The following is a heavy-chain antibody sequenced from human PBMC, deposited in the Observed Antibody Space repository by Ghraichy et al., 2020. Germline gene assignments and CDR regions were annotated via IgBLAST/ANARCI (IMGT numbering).Heavy chain of an antibody. Sequence: SETLSLTCAVYGGSFSGYYWSWIRQPPGKGLEWIGEINHSGSTNYNPSLKSRVTISVDTSKNQFSLKLSSVTAADTAVYYCARAMTTVVTQPAFDYWGQGTLVTVSS. CDR1: GGSFSGYY. CDR3: ARAMTTVVTQPAFDY. CDR2: INHSGST. J-gene: IGHJ4*02. V-gene: IGHV4-34*01. D-gene: IGHD4-23*01.